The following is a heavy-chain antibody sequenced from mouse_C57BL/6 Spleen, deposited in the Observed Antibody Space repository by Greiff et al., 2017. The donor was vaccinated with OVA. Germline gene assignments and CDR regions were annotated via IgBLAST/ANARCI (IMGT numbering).Heavy chain of an antibody. CDR2: IDPSDSYP. CDR1: GYTFTSYW. J-gene: IGHJ3*01. Sequence: QVQLQQPGAELVKPGASVKLSCKASGYTFTSYWMQWVKQRPGQGLEWIGEIDPSDSYPNYNQKFKGKATLTVDTSSSTAYMQLSSLTSEDSAVYYCASYYGSSPFAYWGQGTLVTVSA. CDR3: ASYYGSSPFAY. V-gene: IGHV1-50*01. D-gene: IGHD1-1*01.